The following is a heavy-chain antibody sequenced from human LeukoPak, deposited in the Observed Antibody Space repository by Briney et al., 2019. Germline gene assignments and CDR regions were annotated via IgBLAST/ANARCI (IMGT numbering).Heavy chain of an antibody. D-gene: IGHD2/OR15-2a*01. Sequence: TGGSLRLSCAASGFTFSSYAMSWVRQAPGKGLEWVSSVSTGSNYIYYADSVKGRFTISRDNAKNSLYLQMNSLRAEDTAVYYCARALLLRSWFDPWGQGTLVTVSS. CDR3: ARALLLRSWFDP. CDR1: GFTFSSYA. J-gene: IGHJ5*02. V-gene: IGHV3-21*04. CDR2: VSTGSNYI.